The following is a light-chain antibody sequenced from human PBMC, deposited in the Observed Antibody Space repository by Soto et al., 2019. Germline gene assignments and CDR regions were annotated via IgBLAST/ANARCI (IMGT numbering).Light chain of an antibody. J-gene: IGKJ4*01. CDR2: GAS. Sequence: DIHMTQSPSSLSASVGDSVTITCRPSQNIDRYLHWYQHIPGKAPKLLIYGASNLQSGVPSRFTGSGSRTHFTLTISSLQPEDSATYYCQQTRSTPPTFGGGTKVE. CDR1: QNIDRY. CDR3: QQTRSTPPT. V-gene: IGKV1-39*01.